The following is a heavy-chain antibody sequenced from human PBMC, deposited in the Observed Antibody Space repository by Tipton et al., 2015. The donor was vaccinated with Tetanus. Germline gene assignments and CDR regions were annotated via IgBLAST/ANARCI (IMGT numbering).Heavy chain of an antibody. CDR1: GLFFKNAW. D-gene: IGHD1-26*01. J-gene: IGHJ4*02. CDR2: IKSKTDGGTT. Sequence: SLRLSCATSGLFFKNAWMNWVRQAPGKGLEGVGRIKSKTDGGTTDYAARVKDRFSISRDDSKDTLFLQMNSLKTEDTAGYFCTTSGIVGSGSRVDYWGRGTLVTVSS. CDR3: TTSGIVGSGSRVDY. V-gene: IGHV3-15*07.